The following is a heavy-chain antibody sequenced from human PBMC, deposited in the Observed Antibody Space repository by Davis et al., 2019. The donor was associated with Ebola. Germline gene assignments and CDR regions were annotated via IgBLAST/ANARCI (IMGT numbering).Heavy chain of an antibody. CDR1: GYTFTGYY. CDR3: ARANTIFGVVMRYYGMDV. J-gene: IGHJ6*02. Sequence: ASVKVSCKASGYTFTGYYMHWVRQAPGQGLEWMGWINPNSGGTNYAQKFQGRVTITADESTSTAYMELSSLRSEDTAVYYCARANTIFGVVMRYYGMDVWGQGTTVTVSS. V-gene: IGHV1-2*02. CDR2: INPNSGGT. D-gene: IGHD3-3*01.